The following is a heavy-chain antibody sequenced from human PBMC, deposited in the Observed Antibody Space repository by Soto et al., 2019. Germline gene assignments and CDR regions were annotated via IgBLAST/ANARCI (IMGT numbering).Heavy chain of an antibody. CDR2: IYSGGST. CDR1: GFTVSSNY. J-gene: IGHJ4*02. D-gene: IGHD6-13*01. V-gene: IGHV3-66*01. CDR3: ARADPYSSSWYLDY. Sequence: GGSLRLSCAASGFTVSSNYMSWVRQAPGKGLEWVSVIYSGGSTYYADSVKGRFTISRDNSKNTLYLQMNSLRAEDTAVYYCARADPYSSSWYLDYWGQGTLVTVSS.